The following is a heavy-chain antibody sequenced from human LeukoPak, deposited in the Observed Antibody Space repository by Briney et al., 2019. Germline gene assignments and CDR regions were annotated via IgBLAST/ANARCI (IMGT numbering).Heavy chain of an antibody. V-gene: IGHV4-39*07. J-gene: IGHJ4*02. Sequence: SETLSLTCTVSGGSVNSTNYYWGWIRQPPGKGLEWIGTIYYSGNTYYNPSLKSRVTISVDTSKNQFSLKLSSVTAADTAVYYCARGRRDYNFDYWGQGTLVTVSS. CDR2: IYYSGNT. D-gene: IGHD4/OR15-4a*01. CDR3: ARGRRDYNFDY. CDR1: GGSVNSTNYY.